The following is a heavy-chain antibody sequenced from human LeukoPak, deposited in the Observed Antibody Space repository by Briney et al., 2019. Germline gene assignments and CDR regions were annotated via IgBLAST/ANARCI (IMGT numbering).Heavy chain of an antibody. V-gene: IGHV4-39*07. CDR3: ARGGRLGFDY. Sequence: SETLSLTCTVSGGSISSSSYYWGWIRQPPGKGLEWIGSIYYSGSTYYNPSLKSRVTISVDKSKNQFSLRLSSVTAADTAVYYCARGGRLGFDYWGQGTLVTVSS. CDR2: IYYSGST. J-gene: IGHJ4*02. CDR1: GGSISSSSYY. D-gene: IGHD6-19*01.